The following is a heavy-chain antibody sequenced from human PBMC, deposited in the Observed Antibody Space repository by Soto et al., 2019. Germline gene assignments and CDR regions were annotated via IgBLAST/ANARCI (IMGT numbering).Heavy chain of an antibody. V-gene: IGHV1-2*02. D-gene: IGHD6-19*01. CDR1: GYTFTGYY. CDR3: ARGSLAVAGTWFDWFDP. Sequence: ASVKVSCKASGYTFTGYYMHWVRQAPGQGLEWMGWINPNSGGTNYAQKFQGRVTMTRDTSISTAYMELSGLRSDDTAVYYCARGSLAVAGTWFDWFDPWGQGTLVTVSS. J-gene: IGHJ5*02. CDR2: INPNSGGT.